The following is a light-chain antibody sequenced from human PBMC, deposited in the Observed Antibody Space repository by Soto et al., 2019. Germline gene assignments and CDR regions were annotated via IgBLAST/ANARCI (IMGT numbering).Light chain of an antibody. V-gene: IGKV3D-20*02. CDR1: QSVSSSF. CDR3: QQRSNWPPLT. CDR2: GTS. J-gene: IGKJ4*01. Sequence: EIVLTQSPGTLSLSPGERATLSCRAIQSVSSSFVAWFQQKPGQAPRLLIYGTSSRATGIPARFSGSGSGTDFTLTISSLEPEDFAVYYCQQRSNWPPLTFGGGTKVDIK.